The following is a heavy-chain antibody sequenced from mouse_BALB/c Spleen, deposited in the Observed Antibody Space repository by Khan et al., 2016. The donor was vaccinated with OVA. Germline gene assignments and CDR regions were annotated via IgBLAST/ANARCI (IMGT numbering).Heavy chain of an antibody. CDR3: VGSASYGDYVEAWFAY. CDR1: GYSFTGYT. J-gene: IGHJ3*01. V-gene: IGHV1-18*01. D-gene: IGHD2-13*01. Sequence: EVQLQQSGPELVKPGASMKMSCKASGYSFTGYTMNWVKQSRVKNLEWIGLINPYNGGTAYNLKFGGKATLTVDKSSNTASMEFLRMTSEDSAVYCCVGSASYGDYVEAWFAYWGQGTLVTVSA. CDR2: INPYNGGT.